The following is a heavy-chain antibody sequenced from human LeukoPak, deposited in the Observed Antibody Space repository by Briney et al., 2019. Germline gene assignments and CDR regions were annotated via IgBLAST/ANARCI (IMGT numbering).Heavy chain of an antibody. J-gene: IGHJ4*02. CDR3: ARDGSSWSLDQ. CDR1: GFTFSSYS. D-gene: IGHD6-13*01. Sequence: PGGSLRLSCEASGFTFSSYSMNWVRRAPGKGLEWVSSISSSSSYIKYADSVKGRFTISRDNAKNSLYLQMNSLRAEDTAVYYCARDGSSWSLDQWGQGTLVTVSS. CDR2: ISSSSSYI. V-gene: IGHV3-21*01.